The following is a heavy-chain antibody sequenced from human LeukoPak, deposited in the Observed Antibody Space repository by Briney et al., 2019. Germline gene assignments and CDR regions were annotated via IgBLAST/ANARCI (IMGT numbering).Heavy chain of an antibody. CDR2: ISAYNGNT. D-gene: IGHD1-14*01. CDR3: ARVYSMAPGTGFDP. Sequence: ASVNVSCKASGYTFTSYGISWVRQAPGQGLEWMGWISAYNGNTNYAQKLQGRVTMTTDTSTSTAYMELRSLRSDDTAVYYCARVYSMAPGTGFDPWGQGTLVTVSS. J-gene: IGHJ5*02. CDR1: GYTFTSYG. V-gene: IGHV1-18*01.